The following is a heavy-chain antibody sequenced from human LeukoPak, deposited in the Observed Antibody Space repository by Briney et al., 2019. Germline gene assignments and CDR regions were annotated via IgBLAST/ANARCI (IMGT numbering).Heavy chain of an antibody. CDR1: GFTLRILG. J-gene: IGHJ4*02. V-gene: IGHV3-30*02. CDR3: ARDLTERKYYIAY. D-gene: IGHD2-8*02. CDR2: IGYTGTDT. Sequence: GGSLRLSHGVSGFTLRILGVPGAPAAPGGGGEGGAYIGYTGTDTYYADSVKGRFTISRDNSKNTVHLQVNSLRAADTALYSCARDLTERKYYIAYWGQGTLVTVSS.